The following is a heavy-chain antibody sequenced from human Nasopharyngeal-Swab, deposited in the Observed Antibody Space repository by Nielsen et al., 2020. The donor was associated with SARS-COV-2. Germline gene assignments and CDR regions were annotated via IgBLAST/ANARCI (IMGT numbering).Heavy chain of an antibody. D-gene: IGHD1-26*01. CDR2: TNTDGSST. V-gene: IGHV3-74*01. J-gene: IGHJ6*03. CDR3: ARASYRGYYYMDV. Sequence: VRQAPGKGLLWVSRTNTDGSSTPYADSVKGRFTISRDNAKNTLYLQMNSLRAEDTAVYYCARASYRGYYYMDVWGKGTTVTVSS.